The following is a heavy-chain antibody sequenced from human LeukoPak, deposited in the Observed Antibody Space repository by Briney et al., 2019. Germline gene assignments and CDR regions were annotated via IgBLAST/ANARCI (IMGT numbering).Heavy chain of an antibody. J-gene: IGHJ4*02. CDR2: INHSGST. CDR3: ARGGFTISGDYSPTIDY. V-gene: IGHV4-34*01. D-gene: IGHD4-17*01. CDR1: GGSFSGYY. Sequence: SETLSLTCAVYGGSFSGYYWSWIRQPPGKGLEWIGEINHSGSTNYNPSLKSRVTISVDRSKNQFSLKLSSVTAADTAVYYCARGGFTISGDYSPTIDYWGQGTLVTVSS.